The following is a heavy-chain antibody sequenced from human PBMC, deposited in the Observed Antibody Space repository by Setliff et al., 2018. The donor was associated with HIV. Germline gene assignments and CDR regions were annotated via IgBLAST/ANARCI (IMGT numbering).Heavy chain of an antibody. Sequence: GESLKISCAASGFMFGVDWMSWVRQTPGKGLEWVASVTPDGGDKYYANSMRGRFTISRDNGENAVYLQMNSLTAEDTALYYCVRDLARVIAHWGQGTLVTVSS. CDR2: VTPDGGDK. J-gene: IGHJ4*02. CDR3: VRDLARVIAH. D-gene: IGHD2-21*01. V-gene: IGHV3-7*01. CDR1: GFMFGVDW.